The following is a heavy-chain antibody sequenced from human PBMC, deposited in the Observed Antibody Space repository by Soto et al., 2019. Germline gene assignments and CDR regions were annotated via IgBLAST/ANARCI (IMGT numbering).Heavy chain of an antibody. Sequence: PEGSLRLSCAASGFTFRTAWVNGVCQAQGKELERVGRMISKTDGGTTNYAAPVKGRFTISRDDSKNTLYLQMNSLKTEDTAVYYCTLNYFISGYYYGPSARPYFDYWGQGTLVTVSS. V-gene: IGHV3-15*07. D-gene: IGHD3-22*01. CDR1: GFTFRTAW. CDR2: MISKTDGGTT. J-gene: IGHJ4*02. CDR3: TLNYFISGYYYGPSARPYFDY.